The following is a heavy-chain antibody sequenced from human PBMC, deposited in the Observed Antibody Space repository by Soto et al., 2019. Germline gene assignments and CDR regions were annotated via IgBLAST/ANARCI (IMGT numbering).Heavy chain of an antibody. J-gene: IGHJ5*02. D-gene: IGHD6-19*01. V-gene: IGHV1-3*01. Sequence: QVQLVQSGAEVKKPGASVKVSCKASGYTFTSYAMHWVRQAPGQRLEWMGWINAGNGNTKYSQKFQGRVTITRDTSASTAYMELSSLRTEDTAVYYCARGVAGPLNWFDPWGQGTLVTVSS. CDR2: INAGNGNT. CDR1: GYTFTSYA. CDR3: ARGVAGPLNWFDP.